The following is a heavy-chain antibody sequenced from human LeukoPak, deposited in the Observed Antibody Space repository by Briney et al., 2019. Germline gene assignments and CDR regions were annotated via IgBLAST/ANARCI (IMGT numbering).Heavy chain of an antibody. CDR3: TPVMVEDRGF. D-gene: IGHD2-21*01. CDR1: GFIFSKAW. Sequence: RPGGSLLLCCASSGFIFSKAWMSWVRQAQGKGAGWVGRIKSNNDGKTPDYASPVEGRFIISRDDSKNTIYLQMNRLIIDETAIYYCTPVMVEDRGFWGQGTLVTVSS. V-gene: IGHV3-15*01. J-gene: IGHJ4*02. CDR2: IKSNNDGKTP.